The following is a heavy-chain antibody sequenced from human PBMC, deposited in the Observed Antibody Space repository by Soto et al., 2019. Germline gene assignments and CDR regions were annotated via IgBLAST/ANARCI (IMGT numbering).Heavy chain of an antibody. J-gene: IGHJ4*02. CDR2: IQNDASGK. CDR1: GFTFSSYA. V-gene: IGHV3-7*03. D-gene: IGHD1-26*01. Sequence: PGGSLRLSCAASGFTFSSYAMSWVRQVPGKGLEWVSAIQNDASGKYYLDSVKGRFTISRDNAKSSLFLQMNSLRAEDTAVYYCAREVNDYIVGATYFDHWGQGILVTVSS. CDR3: AREVNDYIVGATYFDH.